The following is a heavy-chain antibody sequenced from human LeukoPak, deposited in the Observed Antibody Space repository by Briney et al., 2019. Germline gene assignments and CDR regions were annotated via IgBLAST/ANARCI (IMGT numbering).Heavy chain of an antibody. D-gene: IGHD1-26*01. J-gene: IGHJ4*02. Sequence: GGSLRLSCAASGFTFSSYAMSWVRQAPGKGLEWVSAISGSGGSTYYADSVKGRFTISRDNSKNTLYLQMNSLRAEDTAVYYCEKGSISPPYSGSYFYYFDYWGQGTLVTVSS. CDR2: ISGSGGST. V-gene: IGHV3-23*01. CDR3: EKGSISPPYSGSYFYYFDY. CDR1: GFTFSSYA.